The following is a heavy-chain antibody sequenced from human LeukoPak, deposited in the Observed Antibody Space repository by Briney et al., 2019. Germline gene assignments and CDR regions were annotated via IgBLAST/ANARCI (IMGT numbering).Heavy chain of an antibody. CDR3: AKVNFYDSGGFFRGGFDN. D-gene: IGHD3-22*01. CDR2: ISSSSSYI. V-gene: IGHV3-21*04. Sequence: GGSLRLSCAASGFTFSSYSMNWVRQAPGKGLEWVSSISSSSSYIYYADSVKGRITISRDNAKNSLYLQMNSLRAEDTAVYYCAKVNFYDSGGFFRGGFDNWGQGTLVTVSS. J-gene: IGHJ4*02. CDR1: GFTFSSYS.